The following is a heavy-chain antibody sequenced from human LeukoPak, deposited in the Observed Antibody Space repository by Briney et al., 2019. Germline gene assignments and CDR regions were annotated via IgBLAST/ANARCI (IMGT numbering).Heavy chain of an antibody. V-gene: IGHV3-53*01. CDR1: GFTVSGTH. J-gene: IGHJ4*02. D-gene: IGHD3-16*01. Sequence: GGSLRLSCAASGFTVSGTHMSWVRQAPGKGLEWVSAMYTGGTTYYADSVMGRFTVSRDNSRNTVFLHMNSLRVDDTAVYYCAKDEATSGGGLASWGQGTPLTVSS. CDR3: AKDEATSGGGLAS. CDR2: MYTGGTT.